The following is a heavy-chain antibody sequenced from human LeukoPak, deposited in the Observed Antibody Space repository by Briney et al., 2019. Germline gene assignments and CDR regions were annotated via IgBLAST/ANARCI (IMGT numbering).Heavy chain of an antibody. CDR1: GFTFSSYA. Sequence: GGSLRLSCAASGFTFSSYAMHWVRQAPGKGLEWVAVISYDGSNKYYADSVKGRFTISRDNSKNTLYLQMNCLRAEDTAVYYCARDSYVWGSYRFDYWGQGTLVTVSS. V-gene: IGHV3-30*04. CDR3: ARDSYVWGSYRFDY. J-gene: IGHJ4*02. CDR2: ISYDGSNK. D-gene: IGHD3-16*02.